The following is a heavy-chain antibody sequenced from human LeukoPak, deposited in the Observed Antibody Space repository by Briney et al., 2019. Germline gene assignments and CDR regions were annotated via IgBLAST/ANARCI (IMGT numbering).Heavy chain of an antibody. CDR2: INPNSGGT. V-gene: IGHV1-2*02. CDR3: ARDSYSSSSH. J-gene: IGHJ4*02. Sequence: ASVKVSCKASGYTFTGYYMHWVRQAPGQGLEWMGWINPNSGGTNYAQKFQGRATMTRDTSISKAYMELSRLRSDDTAVYYCARDSYSSSSHWGQGTLVTVSS. CDR1: GYTFTGYY. D-gene: IGHD6-6*01.